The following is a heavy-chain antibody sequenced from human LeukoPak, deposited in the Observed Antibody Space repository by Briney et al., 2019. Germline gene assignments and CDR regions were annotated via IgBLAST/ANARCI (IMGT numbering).Heavy chain of an antibody. Sequence: PAGSLRLSCAASGFTFSSYGMHWVRQAPGKGLEWVANIKQDGREKYYMDSVKGRFTISRENAKNSLYLQMNSLRAEDTAVYYCARDVRGTSSVYYYYYGMDVWGQGTTVTVSS. CDR3: ARDVRGTSSVYYYYYGMDV. J-gene: IGHJ6*02. CDR2: IKQDGREK. V-gene: IGHV3-7*01. CDR1: GFTFSSYG. D-gene: IGHD2-15*01.